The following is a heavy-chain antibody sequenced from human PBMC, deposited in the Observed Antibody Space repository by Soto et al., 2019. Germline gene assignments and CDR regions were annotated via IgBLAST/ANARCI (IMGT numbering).Heavy chain of an antibody. Sequence: PSETLSLTCTVSGGSISSGGYYWSWIRQHPGKGLEWIGYIYYSGSTYYNPSLKSRVTISVDTSKNQFSLKLSSVTAADTAVYYCVRGPSHGVFDIWGQGTLVTVS. V-gene: IGHV4-31*03. J-gene: IGHJ3*02. CDR3: VRGPSHGVFDI. D-gene: IGHD4-17*01. CDR1: GGSISSGGYY. CDR2: IYYSGST.